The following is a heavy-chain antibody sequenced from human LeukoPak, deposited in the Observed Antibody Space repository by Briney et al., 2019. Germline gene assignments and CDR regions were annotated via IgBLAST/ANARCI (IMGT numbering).Heavy chain of an antibody. J-gene: IGHJ4*02. V-gene: IGHV4-39*07. Sequence: SETLSLTCTVSGVSIITSNSYWGWIRQPPGKGLEWIGSIYYTGNTYYNASLKSQVSISIDTSKNQFSLKLSSVTAADTAVYYCARDSSIDYGSGFVYDYWGQGTLVTVSS. CDR3: ARDSSIDYGSGFVYDY. CDR1: GVSIITSNSY. CDR2: IYYTGNT. D-gene: IGHD3-10*01.